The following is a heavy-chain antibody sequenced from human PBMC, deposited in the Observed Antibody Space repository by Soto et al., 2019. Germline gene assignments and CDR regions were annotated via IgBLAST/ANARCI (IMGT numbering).Heavy chain of an antibody. D-gene: IGHD2-2*01. CDR3: AGGIVVPAATTYYYYGMAV. J-gene: IGHJ6*01. Sequence: SETLSLTCAVSGGSISSSNWWSWVRQPPGKGLEWIGEIYHSGSTNYNPSLKSRVTISVDKSKNQFSLKLSSVTAADTAVYYCAGGIVVPAATTYYYYGMAVWGQGTTLTASS. V-gene: IGHV4-4*02. CDR2: IYHSGST. CDR1: GGSISSSNW.